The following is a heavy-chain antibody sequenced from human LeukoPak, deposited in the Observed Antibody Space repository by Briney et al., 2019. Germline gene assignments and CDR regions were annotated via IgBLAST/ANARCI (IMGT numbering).Heavy chain of an antibody. CDR3: ARVYYGSGSYIFDY. V-gene: IGHV4-59*06. CDR2: IYYSGST. CDR1: GGSISSYY. J-gene: IGHJ4*02. Sequence: SETLSLTCTVSGGSISSYYWSWIRQHPGKGLEWIGYIYYSGSTYYNPSLKSRVTISVDTSKNHFSLKLSSVTAADTAVYYCARVYYGSGSYIFDYWGQGTLVTVSS. D-gene: IGHD3-10*01.